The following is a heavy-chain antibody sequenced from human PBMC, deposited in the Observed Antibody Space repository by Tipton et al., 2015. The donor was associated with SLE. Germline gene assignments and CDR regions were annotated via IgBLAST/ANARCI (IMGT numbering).Heavy chain of an antibody. V-gene: IGHV4-59*11. CDR2: ISYTDNT. CDR3: ARDSAVNFWYFDL. CDR1: GASISTHY. J-gene: IGHJ2*01. Sequence: TLSLTCTVSGASISTHYWSWIRQPPGKGLEWIGYISYTDNTNFNPSLKSRVTMSVATSKNQFSLRLTSVTAADTAMYYCARDSAVNFWYFDLWGRGTLVTVSS.